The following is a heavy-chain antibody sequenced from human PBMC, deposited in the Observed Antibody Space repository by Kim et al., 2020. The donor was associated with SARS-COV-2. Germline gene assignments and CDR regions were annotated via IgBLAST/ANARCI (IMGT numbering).Heavy chain of an antibody. D-gene: IGHD2-21*01. CDR2: ISAYNGNT. J-gene: IGHJ3*02. V-gene: IGHV1-18*04. CDR3: ARGGDVTYFDAFDI. CDR1: GYSFTNYG. Sequence: ASVKVSCKASGYSFTNYGIIWVRQAPGQGLEWMGWISAYNGNTNYAQNLQGRVTMTTDTSTSTGYMELRSLRSDDTAVYYCARGGDVTYFDAFDIWGQGTMVTVSS.